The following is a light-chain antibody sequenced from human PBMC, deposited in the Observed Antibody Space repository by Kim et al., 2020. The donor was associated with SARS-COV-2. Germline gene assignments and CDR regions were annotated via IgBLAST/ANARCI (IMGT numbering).Light chain of an antibody. Sequence: LSPGESAPLSCRASQNINRYLGWYQQKPGQAPRLLIYDTSNRATGIPARFSGSGSGTDFILTISSLEPEDFAVYYCQQRSNWPITFGQGTRLEIK. V-gene: IGKV3-11*01. J-gene: IGKJ5*01. CDR3: QQRSNWPIT. CDR2: DTS. CDR1: QNINRY.